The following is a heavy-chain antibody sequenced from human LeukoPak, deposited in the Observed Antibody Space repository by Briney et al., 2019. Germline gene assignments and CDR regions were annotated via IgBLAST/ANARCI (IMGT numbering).Heavy chain of an antibody. CDR2: IRYDGSNK. D-gene: IGHD1-7*01. V-gene: IGHV3-30*02. CDR3: AKDVITGTTGPFDY. CDR1: GFTFRTYG. J-gene: IGHJ4*02. Sequence: GGSLRLSCAASGFTFRTYGMHWVRQAPGKGLEWVAFIRYDGSNKYYADSVKGRFTISRDNSKNTLYLQMNSLRAEDTAVYYCAKDVITGTTGPFDYWGQGTLVTVSS.